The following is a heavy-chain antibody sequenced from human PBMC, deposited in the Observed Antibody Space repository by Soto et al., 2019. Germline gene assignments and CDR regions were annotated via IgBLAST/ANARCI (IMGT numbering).Heavy chain of an antibody. Sequence: EVQLLESGGGLVQPGGSLRLSCAASGFTFSSYAMSWVRQAPGKGLEWVSAISGSGGSTYYADSVKGRFTISRDNSKNTLYLQMNSLRAEDTAVYYCAKPEEGDIAAAGAFDYWGQGTLVTVSS. D-gene: IGHD6-13*01. V-gene: IGHV3-23*01. CDR1: GFTFSSYA. J-gene: IGHJ4*02. CDR2: ISGSGGST. CDR3: AKPEEGDIAAAGAFDY.